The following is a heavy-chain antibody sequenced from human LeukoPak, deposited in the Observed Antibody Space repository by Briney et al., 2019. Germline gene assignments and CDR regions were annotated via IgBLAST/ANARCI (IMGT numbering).Heavy chain of an antibody. CDR2: ISGSGGST. CDR3: AKASEDYVWGSHLYYFDY. CDR1: GFTFSSYA. V-gene: IGHV3-23*01. D-gene: IGHD3-16*01. J-gene: IGHJ4*02. Sequence: GGSLRLSCAASGFTFSSYAMSWFRQAPGKGLEWVSAISGSGGSTYYADSVKGRFTISRDNSKNTLYLQMNSLRAEDTAVYYCAKASEDYVWGSHLYYFDYWGQGTLVTVSS.